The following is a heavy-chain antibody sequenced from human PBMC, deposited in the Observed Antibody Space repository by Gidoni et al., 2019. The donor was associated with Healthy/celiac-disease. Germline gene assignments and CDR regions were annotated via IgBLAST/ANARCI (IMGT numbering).Heavy chain of an antibody. Sequence: QVQLQQWGAGLLKPSETLSLTCAVYVGSLCGYYWSWIRQPPGKGLEWIGEINHSGSTNYNPSLKSRVTISVDTSKNQFSLKLSSVTAADTAVYYCARSPYRYWGQGTLVTVSS. CDR3: ARSPYRY. CDR2: INHSGST. J-gene: IGHJ4*02. V-gene: IGHV4-34*01. CDR1: VGSLCGYY.